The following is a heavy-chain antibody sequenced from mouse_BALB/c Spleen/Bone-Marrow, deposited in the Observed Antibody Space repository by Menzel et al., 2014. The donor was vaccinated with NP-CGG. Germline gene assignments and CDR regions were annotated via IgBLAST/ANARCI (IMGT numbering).Heavy chain of an antibody. CDR1: GYTFTDNW. CDR3: ARVGHDFSLDY. D-gene: IGHD2-4*01. J-gene: IGHJ4*01. CDR2: IDTSDSYT. V-gene: IGHV1-69*01. Sequence: QVQLQQPGAELGMPGASVKMSCKASGYTFTDNWIYWVKQRPGQGPEWIGAIDTSDSYTNYNQKFMGKASLTVDASSSTAYMQVSSLTSDDSAVYYCARVGHDFSLDYWGQGTSVTVSS.